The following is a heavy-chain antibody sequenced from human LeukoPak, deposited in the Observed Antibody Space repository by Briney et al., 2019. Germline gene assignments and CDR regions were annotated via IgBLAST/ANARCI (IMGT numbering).Heavy chain of an antibody. V-gene: IGHV3-9*01. CDR3: ARATTVLTPSAFDI. D-gene: IGHD4-23*01. CDR2: ISWNSGST. Sequence: GRSLRLSCAASGFTFDDYAMHWVRQAPGKGLEWVSGISWNSGSTGYADSVKGRFTISRDNAKNSLYLQMNSLRAEDTALYYCARATTVLTPSAFDIWGQGTMVTVSS. CDR1: GFTFDDYA. J-gene: IGHJ3*02.